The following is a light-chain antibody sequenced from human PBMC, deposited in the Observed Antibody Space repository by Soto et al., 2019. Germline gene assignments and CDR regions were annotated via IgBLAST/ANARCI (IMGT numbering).Light chain of an antibody. J-gene: IGKJ1*01. CDR1: QSISSR. CDR2: EAS. V-gene: IGKV1-5*03. Sequence: DIQMTQSPSTLSASVGDRVTITCRASQSISSRLAWYQQKPGKAPKLLIYEASSLEKGVPARFGGSGSGTEFTLTISSLQPDDFATYYCQQYNVYSWTFGQGTKVDIK. CDR3: QQYNVYSWT.